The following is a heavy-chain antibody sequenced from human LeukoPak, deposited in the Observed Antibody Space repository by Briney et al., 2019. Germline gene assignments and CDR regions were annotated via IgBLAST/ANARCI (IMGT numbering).Heavy chain of an antibody. CDR2: FYYSGST. Sequence: SETLSLTCTVSGGSISSSSYTWGWVRQPPGKGLEWIGSFYYSGSTHYNPSLKSRVTVSGDTSKNQLSLKLSSVTAADTAVYYCARQGGYSGYDLDYWGQGTLVTVSS. V-gene: IGHV4-39*01. CDR1: GGSISSSSYT. CDR3: ARQGGYSGYDLDY. J-gene: IGHJ4*02. D-gene: IGHD5-12*01.